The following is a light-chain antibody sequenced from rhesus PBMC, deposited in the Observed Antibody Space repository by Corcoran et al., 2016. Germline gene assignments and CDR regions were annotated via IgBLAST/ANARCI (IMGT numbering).Light chain of an antibody. J-gene: IGLJ3*01. CDR1: RSDIGGDNR. CDR3: RAYAGSNTLL. CDR2: EVS. V-gene: IGLV2-23*02. Sequence: AALTQPPSMSGSPGQSVTISCTGTRSDIGGDNRVSWYQQHPGKAPNLMIYEVSQRPSGVSDRFSGTMSGNTASLAISGLQSEDDADSYGRAYAGSNTLLFGGGTRLT.